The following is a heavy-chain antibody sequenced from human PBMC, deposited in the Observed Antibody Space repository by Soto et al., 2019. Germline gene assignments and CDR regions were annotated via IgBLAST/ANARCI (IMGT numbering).Heavy chain of an antibody. J-gene: IGHJ6*03. Sequence: ASVKVSCKASGYTFTSYDINWVRQATGQGLEWMGWMNPNSGNTGYAQKFQGRVTMTRNTSISTAYMELSSLRSEDTAVYYCARGYCSSTSCYESGYYYYYMDVWGKGTTVTVSS. D-gene: IGHD2-2*01. V-gene: IGHV1-8*01. CDR3: ARGYCSSTSCYESGYYYYYMDV. CDR2: MNPNSGNT. CDR1: GYTFTSYD.